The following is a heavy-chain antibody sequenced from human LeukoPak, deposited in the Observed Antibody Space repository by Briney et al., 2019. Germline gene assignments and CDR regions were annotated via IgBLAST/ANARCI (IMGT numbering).Heavy chain of an antibody. J-gene: IGHJ6*02. Sequence: SVRLLCGASVFTVSSNYMSGVRRAPGKGLEWGSVIYSGGSTYHADSVKGRFTISRDNSKNTLYLQMNSPRAADTAVYYCASQVYYGSGSPDLYYYYYYGMDVWGQGTTVTVSS. CDR2: IYSGGST. CDR1: VFTVSSNY. CDR3: ASQVYYGSGSPDLYYYYYYGMDV. D-gene: IGHD3-10*01. V-gene: IGHV3-66*04.